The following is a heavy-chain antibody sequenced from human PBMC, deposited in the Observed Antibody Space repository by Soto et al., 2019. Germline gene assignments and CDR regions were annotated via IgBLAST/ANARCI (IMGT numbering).Heavy chain of an antibody. CDR3: ARTIDAGGYSYGLPDY. D-gene: IGHD5-18*01. J-gene: IGHJ4*02. V-gene: IGHV4-31*03. CDR2: IYYSRST. Sequence: SETLSLTCTVSGGSISSGGYYWSWIRQHPGKGLEWSGYIYYSRSTYYNKSLKSRVTISVDTSKNQFSLKLSSVTAADTAVYYCARTIDAGGYSYGLPDYWGQGTLVTVS. CDR1: GGSISSGGYY.